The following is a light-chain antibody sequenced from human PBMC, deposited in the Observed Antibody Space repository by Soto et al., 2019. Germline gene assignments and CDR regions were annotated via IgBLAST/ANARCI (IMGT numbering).Light chain of an antibody. CDR3: SSYAGNNNLI. Sequence: QSALTQPPSASGSPGQSVTISCTGTSSDVGRYNYVSWYQQHPGKAPKLILYEVTKRPSGVPDRFSGSKSDNTASLTGSGLQAEDEADYYCSSYAGNNNLIFGGGTKLTVL. V-gene: IGLV2-8*01. CDR2: EVT. J-gene: IGLJ2*01. CDR1: SSDVGRYNY.